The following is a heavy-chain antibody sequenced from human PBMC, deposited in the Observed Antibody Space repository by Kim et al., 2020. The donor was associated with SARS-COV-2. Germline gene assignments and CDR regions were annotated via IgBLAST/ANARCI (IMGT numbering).Heavy chain of an antibody. J-gene: IGHJ4*02. Sequence: YADSVKGRFTISRDNSKNMLYLQMNSLRAEDTAMYYCARDHYGDYRYFDYWGQGTLVTVSS. D-gene: IGHD4-17*01. CDR3: ARDHYGDYRYFDY. V-gene: IGHV3-33*01.